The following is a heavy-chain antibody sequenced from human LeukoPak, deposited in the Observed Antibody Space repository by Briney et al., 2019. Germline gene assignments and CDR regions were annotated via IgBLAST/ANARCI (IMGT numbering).Heavy chain of an antibody. D-gene: IGHD3-22*01. J-gene: IGHJ4*02. CDR3: ARVTGYMIEDYFDY. CDR2: IYYSGST. V-gene: IGHV4-59*01. CDR1: GGSISSYY. Sequence: SETLSLTCTVPGGSISSYYWSWIRQPPGKGLEWIGYIYYSGSTNYNPSLKSRVTISVETSKNQFSLKLSSVTAADTAVYYCARVTGYMIEDYFDYWGQGTLVTVSS.